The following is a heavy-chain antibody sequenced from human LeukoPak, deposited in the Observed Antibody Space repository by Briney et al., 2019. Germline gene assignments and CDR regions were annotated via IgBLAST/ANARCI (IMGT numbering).Heavy chain of an antibody. V-gene: IGHV3-30*02. Sequence: GGSLRLSCAASGFTFSSYGMHWVRQAPGKGLEWVAFIRYDGSNKYYADSVKGRFTISRDNSKNTLYLQMNSLRAEDTAVYYCAKDRRGGYSYGELDYWGQGTLVTVSS. D-gene: IGHD5-18*01. J-gene: IGHJ4*02. CDR1: GFTFSSYG. CDR2: IRYDGSNK. CDR3: AKDRRGGYSYGELDY.